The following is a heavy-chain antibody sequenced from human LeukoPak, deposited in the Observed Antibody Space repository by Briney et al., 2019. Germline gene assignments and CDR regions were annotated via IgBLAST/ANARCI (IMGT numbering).Heavy chain of an antibody. CDR2: ISSSSGTI. D-gene: IGHD3-22*01. V-gene: IGHV3-48*04. J-gene: IGHJ4*02. CDR1: GFTFSTYS. CDR3: AKEGDNTGYRYFDD. Sequence: GGSLRLSCAASGFTFSTYSMNWVRQAPGKGLEWVSSISSSSGTIIYADSVKGRFTISRDNAKNSLYLQMNSLRAEDTAVYYCAKEGDNTGYRYFDDWGQGTLVTVSS.